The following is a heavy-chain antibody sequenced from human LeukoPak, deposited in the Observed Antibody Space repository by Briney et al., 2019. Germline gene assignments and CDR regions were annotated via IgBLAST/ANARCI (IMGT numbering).Heavy chain of an antibody. D-gene: IGHD2-2*01. CDR1: AYTFTAYY. CDR2: MNPNNGHT. CDR3: ARTPGYCSSTSCATYYMDV. J-gene: IGHJ6*03. V-gene: IGHV1-8*02. Sequence: ASVKVSCKASAYTFTAYYIHWVRQAPGQGLEWMGWMNPNNGHTGYAQKFQGRVTMTRDTSISTAYMELSSLRSEDTAVYYCARTPGYCSSTSCATYYMDVWGKGTTVTVSS.